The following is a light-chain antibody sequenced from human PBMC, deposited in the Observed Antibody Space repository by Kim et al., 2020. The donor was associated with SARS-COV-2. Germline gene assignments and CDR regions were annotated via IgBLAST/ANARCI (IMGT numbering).Light chain of an antibody. CDR3: QVWDSSSDHVV. Sequence: SYELSQPPSVSVVTEQKARITCGGNNIGSKSAHWYQQKPGQAPVLVIYYNTDRPSGIPERFSGSNSGNTATLTISRVEAGDEADYYCQVWDSSSDHVVFGGGTQLTVL. V-gene: IGLV3-21*04. J-gene: IGLJ2*01. CDR2: YNT. CDR1: NIGSKS.